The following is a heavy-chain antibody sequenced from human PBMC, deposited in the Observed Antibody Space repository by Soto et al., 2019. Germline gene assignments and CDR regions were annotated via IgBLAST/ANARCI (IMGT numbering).Heavy chain of an antibody. J-gene: IGHJ1*01. Sequence: EVQLVQSGGGLAQPGKSLRLSCAASGFTFRKFWMHWVRQVPGKGPVWVSYISSDGTTTDYAYSVKGRFTISRDNAKDTLYLQMDRLRAEDTAVYYCAIQDCTNDVCLEAAVTVGGALESWGQGTLVTVSS. CDR3: AIQDCTNDVCLEAAVTVGGALES. CDR2: ISSDGTTT. V-gene: IGHV3-74*01. D-gene: IGHD2-8*01. CDR1: GFTFRKFW.